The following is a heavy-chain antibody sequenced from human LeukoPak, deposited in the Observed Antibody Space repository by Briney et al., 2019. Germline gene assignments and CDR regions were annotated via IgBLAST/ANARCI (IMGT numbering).Heavy chain of an antibody. J-gene: IGHJ4*02. CDR3: AREPLTGYGSGSYWVY. Sequence: ASVKVSCKASGYTFTSYGISWVRQAPGQGLEWMGWISAYNGNTNYAQKLQGRVTMTTDTSTSTAYMELRSLRSDDTAVYYCAREPLTGYGSGSYWVYWGQGTLVTVSS. CDR1: GYTFTSYG. V-gene: IGHV1-18*01. D-gene: IGHD3-10*01. CDR2: ISAYNGNT.